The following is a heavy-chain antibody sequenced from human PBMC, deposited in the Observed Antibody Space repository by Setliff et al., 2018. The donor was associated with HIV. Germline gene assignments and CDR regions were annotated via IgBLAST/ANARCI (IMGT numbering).Heavy chain of an antibody. CDR3: ANSWGPIRWFDP. CDR1: GYSFTDYY. V-gene: IGHV7-4-1*02. CDR2: INTNTGNP. D-gene: IGHD6-13*01. J-gene: IGHJ5*02. Sequence: GASVKVSCKASGYSFTDYYMHWVRQAPGQGLEWMGLINTNTGNPTYAQGFTGRFVFTFSKDNSKNTLYLQMNSLRAEDTAVYYCANSWGPIRWFDPWGQGTLVTVSS.